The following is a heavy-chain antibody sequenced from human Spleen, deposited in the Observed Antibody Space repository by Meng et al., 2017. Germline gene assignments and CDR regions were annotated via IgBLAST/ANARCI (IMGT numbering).Heavy chain of an antibody. J-gene: IGHJ4*02. V-gene: IGHV3-30*04. CDR3: ARGLGYCSSTSCYEYRDY. D-gene: IGHD2-2*01. Sequence: SCKASGHTFSGYYMHWVRQAPGKGLEWVAVISYDGSNKYYADSVKGRFTISRDNSKNTLYLQMNSLRAEDTAVYYCARGLGYCSSTSCYEYRDYWGQGTLVTVSS. CDR2: ISYDGSNK. CDR1: GHTFSGYY.